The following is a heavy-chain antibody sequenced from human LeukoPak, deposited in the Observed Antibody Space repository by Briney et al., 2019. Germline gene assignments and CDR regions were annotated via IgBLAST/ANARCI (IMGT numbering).Heavy chain of an antibody. Sequence: RPGGSLRLSCAASGFTFSSYAMSWVRQAPGKGLEWVSAISGSGGSTYYADSVKGRFTISRDNSKNTLYLQMNSLRAEDTAVYYCVKDAGIYPAWYFDYWGQGTLVTVST. D-gene: IGHD1-26*01. CDR1: GFTFSSYA. CDR2: ISGSGGST. V-gene: IGHV3-23*01. CDR3: VKDAGIYPAWYFDY. J-gene: IGHJ4*02.